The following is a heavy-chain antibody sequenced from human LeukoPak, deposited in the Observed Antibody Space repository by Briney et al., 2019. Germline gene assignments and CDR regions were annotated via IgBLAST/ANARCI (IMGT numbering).Heavy chain of an antibody. CDR3: ARYDGSGYYLNNRAFDI. CDR2: IYYSGST. J-gene: IGHJ3*02. D-gene: IGHD3-22*01. V-gene: IGHV4-30-4*01. CDR1: GGSVSSGDYY. Sequence: SQTLSLTCTVSGGSVSSGDYYWSWIRQPPGKGLEWIGYIYYSGSTYYNPSLKSRVTISVDTSKNQFSLKLSSVTAADTAVYYCARYDGSGYYLNNRAFDIWGQGTMVTVSS.